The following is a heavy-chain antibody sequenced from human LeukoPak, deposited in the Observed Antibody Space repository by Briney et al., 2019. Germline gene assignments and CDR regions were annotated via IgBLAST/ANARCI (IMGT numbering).Heavy chain of an antibody. CDR3: SRHALSCRGGSCYPNWFGP. V-gene: IGHV4-59*08. D-gene: IGHD2-15*01. J-gene: IGHJ5*02. CDR2: IYYTGGT. CDR1: GGSISSYY. Sequence: SETLSLTCTVSGGSISSYYWSWIRQPPGKGLEWIGYIYYTGGTNSNHSLKSRVTISIDTSKNQFSLQLTSVTAADTALYYCSRHALSCRGGSCYPNWFGPWGQGTLVTVSS.